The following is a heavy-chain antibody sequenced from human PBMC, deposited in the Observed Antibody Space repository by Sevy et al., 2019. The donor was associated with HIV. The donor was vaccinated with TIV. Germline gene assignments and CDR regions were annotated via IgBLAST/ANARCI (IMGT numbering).Heavy chain of an antibody. CDR3: ARGRITFFDD. Sequence: SETLSLTCIVSGGPISTCTNFWGWIRQPPGKGLEWIGSIYCGGSTYYNPSLKSRVAISVDTSKNQFSLKVNSVSAADTDVYYCARGRITFFDDWGQGALVTVSS. J-gene: IGHJ4*02. D-gene: IGHD3-16*01. V-gene: IGHV4-39*01. CDR2: IYCGGST. CDR1: GGPISTCTNF.